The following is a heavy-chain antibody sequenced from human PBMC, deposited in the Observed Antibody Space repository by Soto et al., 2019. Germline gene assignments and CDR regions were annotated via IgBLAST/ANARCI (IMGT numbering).Heavy chain of an antibody. CDR3: ARDKRDLRFLEWSYYFDY. CDR1: GFTFSNSA. CDR2: ISYDGSNK. V-gene: IGHV3-30-3*01. D-gene: IGHD3-3*01. J-gene: IGHJ4*02. Sequence: QVELVESGGGVVQPGRSLRLSCAASGFTFSNSAMHWVRQAPGKGLEWVAVISYDGSNKYYPDSVKGRFTISRDNSKNTLYLQMNSLRAEDTAVYYCARDKRDLRFLEWSYYFDYWGQGTLVTVSS.